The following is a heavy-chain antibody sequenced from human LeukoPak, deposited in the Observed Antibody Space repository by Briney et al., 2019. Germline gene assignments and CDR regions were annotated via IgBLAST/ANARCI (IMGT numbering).Heavy chain of an antibody. CDR1: GGSLSSYY. Sequence: SETLSLTCTVSGGSLSSYYWSWIRQPAGKGLEWIGRIYTSGSTNYNPSLKSRVTISVDKSKNQFSLKLSSVTAADTAVYYCASRRYSSSSPFDYWGQGTLVTVSS. V-gene: IGHV4-4*07. J-gene: IGHJ4*02. D-gene: IGHD6-6*01. CDR2: IYTSGST. CDR3: ASRRYSSSSPFDY.